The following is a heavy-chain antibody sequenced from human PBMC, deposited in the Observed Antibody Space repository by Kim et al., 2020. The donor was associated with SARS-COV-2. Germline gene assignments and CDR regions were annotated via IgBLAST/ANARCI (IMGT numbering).Heavy chain of an antibody. D-gene: IGHD6-13*01. J-gene: IGHJ4*02. CDR3: AWPSSCSTFDY. Sequence: SETLSLTCAVYGGSFSGYYSSWIRQPPGKGLEWIGEINHSGSTNYNPYLKSRVTISVDTSKNQHSLKLSSVTAADTAVYYCAWPSSCSTFDYWCQGTL. CDR2: INHSGST. CDR1: GGSFSGYY. V-gene: IGHV4-34*01.